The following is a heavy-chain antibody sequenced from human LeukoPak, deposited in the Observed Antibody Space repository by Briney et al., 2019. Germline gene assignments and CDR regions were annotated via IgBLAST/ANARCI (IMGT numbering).Heavy chain of an antibody. J-gene: IGHJ4*02. Sequence: AGGSLRLSCAASGFTFSSYAMHWVRQAPGKGLEWVAVISYDGSNKYYADSVKGRFTISRDNSKNTLYLQMNSLRAEDTAVYYCASPAGRIAAAGTGIQASYWGQGTLVTVSS. D-gene: IGHD6-13*01. CDR3: ASPAGRIAAAGTGIQASY. CDR1: GFTFSSYA. V-gene: IGHV3-30-3*01. CDR2: ISYDGSNK.